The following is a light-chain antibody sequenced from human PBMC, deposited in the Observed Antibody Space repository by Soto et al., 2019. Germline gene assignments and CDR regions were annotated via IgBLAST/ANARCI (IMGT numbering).Light chain of an antibody. CDR3: QQYNSART. CDR2: AAS. V-gene: IGKV1-27*01. CDR1: QAISNY. Sequence: DIQMTQSPSSLSASVGDRVTITCWASQAISNYLAWYQQKPGKVPKLLIYAASTLQSGVPSRFSGSGSGTDFTLTISSLQPEDVATYYCQQYNSARTFGGGTKVEI. J-gene: IGKJ4*01.